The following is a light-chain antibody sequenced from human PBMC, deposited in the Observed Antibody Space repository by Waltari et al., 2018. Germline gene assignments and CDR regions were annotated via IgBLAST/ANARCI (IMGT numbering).Light chain of an antibody. CDR3: QQRSNWPLT. J-gene: IGKJ4*01. CDR2: DAS. Sequence: EIVLTQSPATLSSSPGERPTLSCRASQSVSSYLAWYQQKPGQAPRLLIYDASNRATGIPARFSGSGSGTDFTLTISSLEPEDFAVYYCQQRSNWPLTFGGGTKVEIK. CDR1: QSVSSY. V-gene: IGKV3-11*01.